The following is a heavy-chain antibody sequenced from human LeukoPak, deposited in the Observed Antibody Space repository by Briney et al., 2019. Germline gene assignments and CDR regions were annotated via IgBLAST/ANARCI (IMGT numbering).Heavy chain of an antibody. CDR2: IIPIFGTA. CDR3: ARGITRTTGYYYYYMDV. D-gene: IGHD1-7*01. CDR1: GGTFSSYA. J-gene: IGHJ6*03. V-gene: IGHV1-69*05. Sequence: ASVKVSCKASGGTFSSYAISWVRQAPGQGLEWMGGIIPIFGTANYAQKFQGRVTITTDESTSTAYMELSSLRSEDTAVYYCARGITRTTGYYYYYMDVWGKGTTVTVSS.